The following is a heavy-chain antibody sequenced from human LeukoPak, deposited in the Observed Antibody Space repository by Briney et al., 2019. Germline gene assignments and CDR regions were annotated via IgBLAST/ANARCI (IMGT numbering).Heavy chain of an antibody. CDR3: ARDLRNYYDSSGYSDALDY. J-gene: IGHJ4*02. D-gene: IGHD3-22*01. CDR2: IIPIFGTA. CDR1: GGTFISYA. V-gene: IGHV1-69*13. Sequence: ASVKVSCKASGGTFISYAISWVRQAPGQGGEWRGGIIPIFGTANYAQKFQGRVTITADESPSTAYMELSSLRSEDTAVYYCARDLRNYYDSSGYSDALDYWGQGTLVTVSS.